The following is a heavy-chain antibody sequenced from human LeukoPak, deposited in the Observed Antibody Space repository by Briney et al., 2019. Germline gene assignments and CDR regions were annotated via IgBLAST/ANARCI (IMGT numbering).Heavy chain of an antibody. CDR3: ATAGGYCSSTSCSRGNWFDP. Sequence: ASVKVSCKVSGYTLTELSMHWVRQAPGKGLEWMGGFDAEDGETIYAQKFQGRVTMTEDTSTDTAYMELSSLRSEDTAVYYCATAGGYCSSTSCSRGNWFDPWGQGTLVTVSS. J-gene: IGHJ5*02. V-gene: IGHV1-24*01. CDR2: FDAEDGET. CDR1: GYTLTELS. D-gene: IGHD2-2*01.